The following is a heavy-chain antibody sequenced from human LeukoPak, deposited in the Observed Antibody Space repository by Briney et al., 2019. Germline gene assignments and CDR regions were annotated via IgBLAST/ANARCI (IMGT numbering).Heavy chain of an antibody. Sequence: SETLSLTCAVYGGSFSGYYWSWIRQPPGKGLEWIGEINHSGSTNYNPSLKSRVTISVDTSKNQFSLKLSSVTAADTAVYYCARGNIPPRGSWYRTGDGNWFDPWGQGTLVTVSS. V-gene: IGHV4-34*01. CDR3: ARGNIPPRGSWYRTGDGNWFDP. D-gene: IGHD6-13*01. J-gene: IGHJ5*02. CDR2: INHSGST. CDR1: GGSFSGYY.